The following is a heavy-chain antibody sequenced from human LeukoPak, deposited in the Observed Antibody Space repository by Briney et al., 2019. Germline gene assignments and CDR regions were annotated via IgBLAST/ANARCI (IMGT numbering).Heavy chain of an antibody. J-gene: IGHJ4*02. D-gene: IGHD2-2*01. Sequence: PWETLSLTCTVSGGSISSYYWCWMRQPAGKGLEWIGRIYTSGSTNYNPSLKSRVTMSVDTSKNQFSLKLSSVTVADTEVYYCARVIVVVPAAPGLLDYWGQGTMVTVSS. CDR1: GGSISSYY. V-gene: IGHV4-4*07. CDR3: ARVIVVVPAAPGLLDY. CDR2: IYTSGST.